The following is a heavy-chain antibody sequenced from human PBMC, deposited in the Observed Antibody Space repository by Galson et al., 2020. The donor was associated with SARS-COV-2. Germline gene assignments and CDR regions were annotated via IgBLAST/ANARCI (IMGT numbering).Heavy chain of an antibody. Sequence: ASVKVSCKASGYTFSGFYIHWVRQVPAQGFEWMGLINPKDGDTRFAQKFQGRVSITRDTSIATVYMEMRRLTSDDTAVYYCARDIAYYEPGGLDPWCQGTLLIVSS. D-gene: IGHD3-16*01. CDR1: GYTFSGFY. V-gene: IGHV1-2*02. CDR3: ARDIAYYEPGGLDP. J-gene: IGHJ5*02. CDR2: INPKDGDT.